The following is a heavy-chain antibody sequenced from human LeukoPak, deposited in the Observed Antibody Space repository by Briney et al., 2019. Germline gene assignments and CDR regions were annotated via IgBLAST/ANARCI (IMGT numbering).Heavy chain of an antibody. Sequence: GGSLRLSCAASGFTFSSYAMSWVRQAPGKGLEWVSAISGSGGSTYYADSVKGRFTISRDNSKNTLYLQMNSLRAEDTAVYYCAKEDYYDSSGYYYGAFDIWGQGTMVTVSS. CDR1: GFTFSSYA. V-gene: IGHV3-23*01. CDR2: ISGSGGST. D-gene: IGHD3-22*01. CDR3: AKEDYYDSSGYYYGAFDI. J-gene: IGHJ3*02.